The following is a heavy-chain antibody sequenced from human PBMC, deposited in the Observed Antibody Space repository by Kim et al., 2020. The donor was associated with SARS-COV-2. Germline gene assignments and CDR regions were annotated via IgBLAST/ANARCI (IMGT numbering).Heavy chain of an antibody. V-gene: IGHV3-30*04. CDR3: AKESSFDY. J-gene: IGHJ4*02. CDR1: GFTFSSYA. CDR2: ISYDGSNK. Sequence: GGSLRLSCGASGFTFSSYAMHWVRQAPGKGLEWVALISYDGSNKYYVDSVKGRFTISRDNSKNTLYLQMNSLRAEDTAVYYCAKESSFDYWGQGTLVTVSS. D-gene: IGHD6-6*01.